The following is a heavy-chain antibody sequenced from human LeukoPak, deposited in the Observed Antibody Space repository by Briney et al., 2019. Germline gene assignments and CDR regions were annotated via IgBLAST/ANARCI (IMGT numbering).Heavy chain of an antibody. Sequence: GGSLRLSCAASGFTFSSYWMHWVRQAPGKGLVWVSRSHSDGSSTTYADSVKGRFTISRDNAKNTLYLQMNSLRAEDTAVYYCARGAAAGAYYGMDVWGQGTTVTVSS. V-gene: IGHV3-74*01. CDR1: GFTFSSYW. CDR3: ARGAAAGAYYGMDV. D-gene: IGHD6-13*01. J-gene: IGHJ6*02. CDR2: SHSDGSST.